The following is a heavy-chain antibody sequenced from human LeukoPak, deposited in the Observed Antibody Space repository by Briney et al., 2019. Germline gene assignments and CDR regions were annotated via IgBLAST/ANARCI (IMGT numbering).Heavy chain of an antibody. CDR2: IWYYGGNK. V-gene: IGHV3-33*01. D-gene: IGHD6-13*01. CDR1: GFTFSSYG. J-gene: IGHJ4*02. Sequence: GGSLRLSCAASGFTFSSYGMHWVRQAPGKGLEWVAVIWYYGGNKYYADSVKGRFTISRDNSKNTLYLQMNSLRAEDTAVYYCAREGTAAAGKRRSSQFDYWGQGTLVTVSS. CDR3: AREGTAAAGKRRSSQFDY.